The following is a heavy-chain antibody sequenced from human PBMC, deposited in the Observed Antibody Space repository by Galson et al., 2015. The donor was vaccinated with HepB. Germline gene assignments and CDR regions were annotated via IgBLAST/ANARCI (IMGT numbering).Heavy chain of an antibody. D-gene: IGHD3-22*01. Sequence: SVKVSCKVSGYSFSEVSMHWVRQAPGEGLEWLGGFDPEDGEVIYAQRFKGIVTMTEDSSKDTAYMELSSLRSEGTAIYYCTSPANYDTSGHYYFDYWGQGTLVTVSS. CDR2: FDPEDGEV. J-gene: IGHJ4*02. CDR3: TSPANYDTSGHYYFDY. V-gene: IGHV1-24*01. CDR1: GYSFSEVS.